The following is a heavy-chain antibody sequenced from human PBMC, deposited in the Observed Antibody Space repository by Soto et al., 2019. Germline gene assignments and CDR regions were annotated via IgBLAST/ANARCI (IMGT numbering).Heavy chain of an antibody. Sequence: QVQLQESGPGLVKPSDTLSLTCAVSGYSISSSNWWGWIRQPPGKGLEWIGYIYYSGSTYSNPSLKIRVTMSVYTSKNKFSLKLSAVTAVDTAVYYCARRTTFTHGDYGLEAFDIWGQVTMVTVSS. D-gene: IGHD4-17*01. CDR2: IYYSGST. CDR3: ARRTTFTHGDYGLEAFDI. J-gene: IGHJ3*02. CDR1: GYSISSSNW. V-gene: IGHV4-28*01.